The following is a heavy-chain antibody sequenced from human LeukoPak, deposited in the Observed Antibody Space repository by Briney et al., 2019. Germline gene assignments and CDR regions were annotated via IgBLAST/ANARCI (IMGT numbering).Heavy chain of an antibody. V-gene: IGHV3-7*01. CDR1: GFTFSSYW. D-gene: IGHD1-7*01. J-gene: IGHJ4*02. CDR3: ARDDDWNYEDY. CDR2: IKQDGSEK. Sequence: GGSLRLSCAASGFTFSSYWMTWVRQAPGKGLEWVGNIKQDGSEKYYVDSVKGRFIISRDNAKKSLYLQMNSLRAEDTAVYYCARDDDWNYEDYWGQGTLVTVSS.